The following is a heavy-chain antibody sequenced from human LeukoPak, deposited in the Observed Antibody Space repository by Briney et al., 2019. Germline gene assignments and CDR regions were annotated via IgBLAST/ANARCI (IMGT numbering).Heavy chain of an antibody. J-gene: IGHJ4*02. V-gene: IGHV4-39*07. CDR1: GGSISSSSYY. CDR2: IYYSGST. D-gene: IGHD3-22*01. Sequence: PSETLSLTCTVSGGSISSSSYYWGWIRQPPGTGLEWIGSIYYSGSTYYNPSLKSRVTISVDTSKNQFSLKLSSVTAADTAVYYCARGGYDSSGYYYYFDYWGQGTLVTVSS. CDR3: ARGGYDSSGYYYYFDY.